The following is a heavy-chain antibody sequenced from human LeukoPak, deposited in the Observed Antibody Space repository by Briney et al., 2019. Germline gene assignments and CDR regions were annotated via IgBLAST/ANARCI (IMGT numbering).Heavy chain of an antibody. V-gene: IGHV3-72*01. CDR2: TRNKANSYTT. J-gene: IGHJ4*02. CDR3: AAIAARPGVDY. CDR1: GFTFSDHY. Sequence: GGSLRLSCAASGFTFSDHYMDWARQAPGKGLEWVGRTRNKANSYTTEYAASVKGRFTISRDDSKNSLYLLMNSLKTEDTAVYYCAAIAARPGVDYWGQGTLVTVSS. D-gene: IGHD6-6*01.